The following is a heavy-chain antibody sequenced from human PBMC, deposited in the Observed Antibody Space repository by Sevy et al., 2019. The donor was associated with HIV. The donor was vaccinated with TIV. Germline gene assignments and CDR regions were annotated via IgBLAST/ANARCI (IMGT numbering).Heavy chain of an antibody. Sequence: ASVKVSCKASGYSFTSYGISWVRQAPGQGLEWMGWISTLNVNTNNAQKFQGRVTMTTDTSTSTAYMELRSLRSDDTAVYYCARDDCSSLSCHGSLLYWGQGTLSPSPQ. CDR2: ISTLNVNT. D-gene: IGHD2-2*01. V-gene: IGHV1-18*01. CDR1: GYSFTSYG. CDR3: ARDDCSSLSCHGSLLY. J-gene: IGHJ4*02.